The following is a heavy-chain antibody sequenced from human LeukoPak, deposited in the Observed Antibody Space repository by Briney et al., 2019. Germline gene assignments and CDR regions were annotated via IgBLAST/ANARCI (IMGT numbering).Heavy chain of an antibody. V-gene: IGHV6-1*01. J-gene: IGHJ4*02. Sequence: SQTLSLTCAISGDSVSSNSAAWNWIRQSPSRGLEWLGRTFCRSKCYKEYAVSEESRITINPDTSKNQFSLQLNSVTPEDTAAYYCARDLSGDGSGSSFDYWGQGTLVTVSS. CDR3: ARDLSGDGSGSSFDY. D-gene: IGHD3-10*01. CDR2: TFCRSKCYK. CDR1: GDSVSSNSAA.